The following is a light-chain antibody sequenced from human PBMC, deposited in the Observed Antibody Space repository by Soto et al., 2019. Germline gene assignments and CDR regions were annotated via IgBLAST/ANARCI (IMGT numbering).Light chain of an antibody. Sequence: DIQMTQSPSSLSASVGDRVTITCRASQGISNYLAWYQQKPWKVPKLLIYAASTFQSGVPSRFSGNGSGTDFTLTISSLQPEDVATQSCQKYNSAPLTFGGGTKVEIK. J-gene: IGKJ4*01. CDR2: AAS. CDR1: QGISNY. CDR3: QKYNSAPLT. V-gene: IGKV1-27*01.